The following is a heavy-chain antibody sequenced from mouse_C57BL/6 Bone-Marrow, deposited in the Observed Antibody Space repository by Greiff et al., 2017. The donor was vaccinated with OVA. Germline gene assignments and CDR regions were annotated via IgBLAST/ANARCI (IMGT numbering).Heavy chain of an antibody. J-gene: IGHJ3*01. D-gene: IGHD4-1*01. V-gene: IGHV1-81*01. CDR2: VYPRSGNT. CDR1: GYTFTSYG. CDR3: ARTGTVAY. Sequence: QVQLQQSGAELARPGASVKLSCKASGYTFTSYGISWVKQRTGQGLEWIGEVYPRSGNTYYNEKFKGKATLTADKSSSPAYMELRSLTSEDSAVYFCARTGTVAYWGQGTLVTVSA.